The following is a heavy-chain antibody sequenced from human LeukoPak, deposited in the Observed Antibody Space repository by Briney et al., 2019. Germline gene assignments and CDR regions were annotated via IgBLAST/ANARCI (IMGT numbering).Heavy chain of an antibody. CDR3: ARARSGLLWFGESPDY. V-gene: IGHV5-51*01. CDR1: GYSFTSYW. D-gene: IGHD3-10*01. CDR2: IYPGDTDT. J-gene: IGHJ4*02. Sequence: GESLKISCKGSGYSFTSYWIGWVRQMPGKGLEWMGIIYPGDTDTRYSPSFQGQVTISADKSISTAYLQWSSLKASDTAMYYCARARSGLLWFGESPDYWGQGTLVTVSS.